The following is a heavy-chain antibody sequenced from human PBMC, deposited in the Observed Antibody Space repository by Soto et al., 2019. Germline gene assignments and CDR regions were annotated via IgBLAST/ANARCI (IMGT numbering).Heavy chain of an antibody. CDR2: ISSSSSYI. CDR3: AREALGGDSWYFDL. V-gene: IGHV3-21*01. J-gene: IGHJ2*01. CDR1: GFTFIRYS. Sequence: EVQLVESGGGLVQPGGSLRLSCAASGFTFIRYSMNWVRQAPGKGLEWVSSISSSSSYIYYADSVKGRFTISRDNAKNSLYLQMNSLRAEDTAVYYCAREALGGDSWYFDLWGRGTLVTVSS. D-gene: IGHD2-21*01.